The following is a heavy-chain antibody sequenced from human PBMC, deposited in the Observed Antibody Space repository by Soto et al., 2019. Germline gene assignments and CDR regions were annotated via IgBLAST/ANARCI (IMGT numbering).Heavy chain of an antibody. CDR2: ISDDSSYI. J-gene: IGHJ5*02. D-gene: IGHD3-22*01. Sequence: PGGSLRLSCAASGFMFSAYTMNWVRQAPGKGLEWLSSISDDSSYIDYADSLRGRFTVSRDNARNSLYLQXXXXGVXXXXVXXFPTPYYFKPWGPETQVTVSS. CDR3: PTPYYFKP. CDR1: GFMFSAYT. V-gene: IGHV3-21*06.